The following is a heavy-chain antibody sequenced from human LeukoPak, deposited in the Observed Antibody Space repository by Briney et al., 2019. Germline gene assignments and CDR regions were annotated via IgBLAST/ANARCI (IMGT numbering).Heavy chain of an antibody. CDR1: GYTFTGYY. D-gene: IGHD2-2*01. CDR2: INPNSGGT. CDR3: ARDADIYCSSTSCYVGYFDY. J-gene: IGHJ4*02. Sequence: ASVKVSCKASGYTFTGYYMHWVRQAPGQGLEWMRWINPNSGGTNYAQKFQGRVTMTRDTSISTAYMELSRLRSDDTAVYYCARDADIYCSSTSCYVGYFDYWGQGTLVTVSS. V-gene: IGHV1-2*02.